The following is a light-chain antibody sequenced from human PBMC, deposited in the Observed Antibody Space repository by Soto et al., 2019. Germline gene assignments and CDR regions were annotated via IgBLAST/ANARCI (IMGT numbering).Light chain of an antibody. CDR2: RAS. J-gene: IGKJ3*01. Sequence: DIQMTQSPSTLSASVGDTVIITCRASQSIGSYLAWYQQKPGRAPNLLIYRASSLQSGVPSRFSGSGSGTEFNLTIGSLQPDDFATYYCQQYATFLFTFGPGTKSGYQT. CDR1: QSIGSY. CDR3: QQYATFLFT. V-gene: IGKV1-5*03.